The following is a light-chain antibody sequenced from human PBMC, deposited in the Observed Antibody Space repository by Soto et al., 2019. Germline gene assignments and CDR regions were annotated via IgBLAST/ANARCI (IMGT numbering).Light chain of an antibody. V-gene: IGKV1-5*03. CDR3: QQYNIYSMT. CDR2: KAS. Sequence: DIQMTQSPSTLSASVGDRVTITCRASQSISSWLAWYQQKPGKAPKLLIYKASSLESGVPSRFSGSGSWTDFTLTISSLQPDDFATYYCQQYNIYSMTFGQGTKVEIK. CDR1: QSISSW. J-gene: IGKJ1*01.